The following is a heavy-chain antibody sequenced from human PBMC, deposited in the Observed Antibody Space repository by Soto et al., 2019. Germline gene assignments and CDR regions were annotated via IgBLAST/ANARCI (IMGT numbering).Heavy chain of an antibody. D-gene: IGHD2-15*01. J-gene: IGHJ4*02. V-gene: IGHV1-3*01. Sequence: GASVKVSCKASGYTFTSYGISWVRQAPGQGLEWMGWINPGNGNTKYSQKFQGRVTISRDTSASTADMEVSGLQSEDTAVYFCARDQCSGGVCYRGNFDFWGQGTLVTVSS. CDR2: INPGNGNT. CDR3: ARDQCSGGVCYRGNFDF. CDR1: GYTFTSYG.